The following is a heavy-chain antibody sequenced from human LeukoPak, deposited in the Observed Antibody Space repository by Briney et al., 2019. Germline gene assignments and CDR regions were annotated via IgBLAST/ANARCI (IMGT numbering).Heavy chain of an antibody. Sequence: PGGSLRLSCAASGFTFSVFWMHWVRQAPGTGPVWVSRINPDGSTTSYADSVKGRFTISRDNAKNTLYLQISSLRAEDTAVYYCARDMWGTFDYWGQETLVTVSS. CDR3: ARDMWGTFDY. CDR2: INPDGSTT. J-gene: IGHJ4*02. CDR1: GFTFSVFW. V-gene: IGHV3-74*01. D-gene: IGHD7-27*01.